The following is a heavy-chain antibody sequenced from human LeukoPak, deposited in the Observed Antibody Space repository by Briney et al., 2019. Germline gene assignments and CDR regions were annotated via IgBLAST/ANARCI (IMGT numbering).Heavy chain of an antibody. J-gene: IGHJ4*02. Sequence: GESLKISFKGSGYRFTSYWIGWVRQMPGKGLEWMGIIYPGDSDTRYSPSFQGQVTISADKSISTAYLQWSSLKASDTAMYYCASVHSGWDSFFDYWGQGTLVTVSS. V-gene: IGHV5-51*01. CDR2: IYPGDSDT. CDR1: GYRFTSYW. CDR3: ASVHSGWDSFFDY. D-gene: IGHD6-19*01.